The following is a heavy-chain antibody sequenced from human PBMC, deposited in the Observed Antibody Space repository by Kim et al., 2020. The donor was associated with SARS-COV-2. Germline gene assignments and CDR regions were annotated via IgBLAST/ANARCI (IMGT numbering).Heavy chain of an antibody. V-gene: IGHV3-7*01. CDR3: ARQTYYYGSGSHFDY. D-gene: IGHD3-10*01. Sequence: GGSLRLSCAASGFTFSSYWMSWVRQAPGKGLEWVANIKQDGSEKYYVDSVKGRLTISRDNAKNSLYLQMNSLRAEDTAVYYCARQTYYYGSGSHFDYWGQGTLVTVSS. CDR2: IKQDGSEK. J-gene: IGHJ4*02. CDR1: GFTFSSYW.